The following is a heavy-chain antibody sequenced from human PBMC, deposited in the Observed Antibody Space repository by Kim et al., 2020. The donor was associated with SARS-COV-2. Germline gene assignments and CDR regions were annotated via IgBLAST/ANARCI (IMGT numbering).Heavy chain of an antibody. CDR3: ARESSRLERPDY. V-gene: IGHV1-18*01. Sequence: NYAQKRQGRVTMTTDTSTSTAYMELGSLRSDDTAVYYCARESSRLERPDYWGQGTLVTVSS. D-gene: IGHD1-1*01. J-gene: IGHJ4*02.